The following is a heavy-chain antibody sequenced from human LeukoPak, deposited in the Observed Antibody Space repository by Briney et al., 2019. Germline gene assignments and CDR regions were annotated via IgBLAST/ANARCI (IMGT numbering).Heavy chain of an antibody. CDR3: AKDLPTTVTLDY. Sequence: PGGSLRLSCAASGFTFSSYGMHWVRQAPGKGLEWVAVISYDGSNKYYADSVKGRFTISRDNSKNTLYLQMNSLRAEDTAVYYCAKDLPTTVTLDYWGQGTLVTVFS. CDR2: ISYDGSNK. J-gene: IGHJ4*02. V-gene: IGHV3-30*18. D-gene: IGHD4-17*01. CDR1: GFTFSSYG.